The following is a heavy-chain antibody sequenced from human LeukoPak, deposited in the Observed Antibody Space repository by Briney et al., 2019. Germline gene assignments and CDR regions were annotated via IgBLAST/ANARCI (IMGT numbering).Heavy chain of an antibody. V-gene: IGHV4-34*01. D-gene: IGHD1-26*01. CDR2: INHSGST. Sequence: PSETLSLTCAVYDGSFSGYYWSWNRQPPGKGLEWIGEINHSGSTNYNPSLKSRVTISVDTSKNQFSLKLSSVTAADTAVYYCARGWGSGSSWPPGYWGQGTLVTVSS. CDR1: DGSFSGYY. J-gene: IGHJ4*02. CDR3: ARGWGSGSSWPPGY.